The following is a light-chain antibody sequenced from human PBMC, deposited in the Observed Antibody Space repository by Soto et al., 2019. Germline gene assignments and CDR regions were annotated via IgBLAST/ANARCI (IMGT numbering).Light chain of an antibody. V-gene: IGKV1-5*01. CDR2: DAS. CDR1: QSISSW. Sequence: DIQMTQSPSTLSASVGDRVTITCRASQSISSWLAWYQQKPGKAPKLLIYDASSLESGVPSRFSGSGSGTEFTLTSSSLQPDDFATYYCQQYNRYSHTFGQGTKLEIK. J-gene: IGKJ2*01. CDR3: QQYNRYSHT.